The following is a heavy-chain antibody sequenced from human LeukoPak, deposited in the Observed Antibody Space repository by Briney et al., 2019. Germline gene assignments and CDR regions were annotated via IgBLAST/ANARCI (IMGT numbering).Heavy chain of an antibody. Sequence: PGGSLRLSRAASGFTFSSYEMNWVRQAPGKGLEWVSYISGSAGAIYYADSLKGRFTISRDNAKNSLYLQMNSLRAEDTAVYYCASRGYFDNWGQGTLVTVSS. V-gene: IGHV3-48*03. CDR2: ISGSAGAI. CDR1: GFTFSSYE. D-gene: IGHD3-10*01. CDR3: ASRGYFDN. J-gene: IGHJ4*02.